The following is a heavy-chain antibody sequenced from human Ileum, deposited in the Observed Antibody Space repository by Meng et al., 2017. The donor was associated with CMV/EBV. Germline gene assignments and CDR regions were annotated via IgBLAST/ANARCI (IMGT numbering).Heavy chain of an antibody. CDR2: IYWNDNK. V-gene: IGHV2-5*01. J-gene: IGHJ4*02. Sequence: QITLKESGPTLVKPTQTLTLTCTFSGFSLSTSGLGVGWIRQPPGKALEWLALIYWNDNKRYSPSLKSRLTITKDTSKNQVVLTMTNMDPVDTATYYCSNSRFCGGDFDRWGQGALVTVSS. CDR1: GFSLSTSGLG. D-gene: IGHD2-21*01. CDR3: SNSRFCGGDFDR.